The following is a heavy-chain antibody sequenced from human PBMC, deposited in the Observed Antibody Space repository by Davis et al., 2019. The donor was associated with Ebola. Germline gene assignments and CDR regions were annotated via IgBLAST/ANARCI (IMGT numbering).Heavy chain of an antibody. Sequence: ASVKVSCKASGYRFTSYYMHWVRQAPGQGLEWMGISNPITGGTSYAQNFQVRVNMTRDTSTSTVYMELSSLRSEDTAVYYCAREGGRYYDSRGYVFDIWGQGTMVKVSS. CDR3: AREGGRYYDSRGYVFDI. V-gene: IGHV1-46*01. CDR1: GYRFTSYY. D-gene: IGHD3-22*01. J-gene: IGHJ3*02. CDR2: SNPITGGT.